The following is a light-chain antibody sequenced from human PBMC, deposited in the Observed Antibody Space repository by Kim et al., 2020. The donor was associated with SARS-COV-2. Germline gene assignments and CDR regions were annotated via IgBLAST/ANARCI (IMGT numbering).Light chain of an antibody. CDR3: QQYGGSAR. V-gene: IGKV3-20*01. Sequence: LPPGEVATLSCRASQSITTNYLAWYQQQPGQTPRLLIYGASSRATGIPDRFSCSGSGTDFTLTISRLEPEDFAVYYCQQYGGSARFGGGTKVDIK. J-gene: IGKJ4*01. CDR1: QSITTNY. CDR2: GAS.